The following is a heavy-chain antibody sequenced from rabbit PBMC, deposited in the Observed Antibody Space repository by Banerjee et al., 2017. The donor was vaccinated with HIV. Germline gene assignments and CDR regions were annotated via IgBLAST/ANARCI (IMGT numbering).Heavy chain of an antibody. CDR2: IDTSSVST. CDR3: ARWGYGMDL. CDR1: GFDLSSYYY. J-gene: IGHJ6*01. D-gene: IGHD3-1*01. Sequence: QQQMEESGGGLVKPEGSMTLTCKASGFDLSSYYYMCWVRQAPGKGLELIACIDTSSVSTSYASWAKGRFTISKTSSTTVTLQMTSLTAADTATYFCARWGYGMDLWGQVTLVTVS. V-gene: IGHV1S45*01.